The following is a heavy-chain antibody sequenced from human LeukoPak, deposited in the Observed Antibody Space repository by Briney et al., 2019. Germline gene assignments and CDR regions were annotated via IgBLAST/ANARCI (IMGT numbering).Heavy chain of an antibody. CDR3: ARDSYTNYVNYFDY. V-gene: IGHV1-18*01. Sequence: ASVKVSCKASGYTFTSYGISWLRQAPGQGLEWMGWISAYNGNTNYAQKLQGRVTMTTDTSTSTAYMELRSLRSDDTAVYYCARDSYTNYVNYFDYWGQGTLVTVSS. D-gene: IGHD3-16*01. J-gene: IGHJ4*02. CDR2: ISAYNGNT. CDR1: GYTFTSYG.